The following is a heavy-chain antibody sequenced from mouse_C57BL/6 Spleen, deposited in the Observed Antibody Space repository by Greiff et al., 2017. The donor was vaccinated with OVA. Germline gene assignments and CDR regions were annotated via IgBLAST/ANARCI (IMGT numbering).Heavy chain of an antibody. V-gene: IGHV5-16*01. CDR1: GFTFSDYY. D-gene: IGHD2-14*01. CDR2: INYDGSST. Sequence: EVKLMESEGGLVQPGSSMKLSCTASGFTFSDYYMAWVRQVPEKGLEWVANINYDGSSTYYLDSLKSRFIISRDNAKNILYLQMSSLKSEDTATYYCARDGGYQLTYYFDYWGQGTTLTVSS. CDR3: ARDGGYQLTYYFDY. J-gene: IGHJ2*01.